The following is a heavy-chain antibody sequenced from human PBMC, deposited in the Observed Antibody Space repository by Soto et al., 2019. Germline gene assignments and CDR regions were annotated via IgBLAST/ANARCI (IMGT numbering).Heavy chain of an antibody. Sequence: QVQLVQSGAEVKKPGASVKVSCKASGYTFTSYGISWVRQAPGQGLEWMGWISAHNRNTNYAQELQGRVTMTTDTSPSPAHMELRQLRSDDTAVYYCARVAPPGDYWGQGTLVTVSS. V-gene: IGHV1-18*01. CDR3: ARVAPPGDY. J-gene: IGHJ4*02. CDR1: GYTFTSYG. CDR2: ISAHNRNT.